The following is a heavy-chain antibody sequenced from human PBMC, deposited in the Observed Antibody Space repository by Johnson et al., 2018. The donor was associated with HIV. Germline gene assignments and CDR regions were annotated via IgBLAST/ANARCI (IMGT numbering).Heavy chain of an antibody. CDR2: IRYDGSNK. V-gene: IGHV3-30*02. CDR1: GFTFSSYG. Sequence: QVQLVESGGGVVQPGGSLRLSCAASGFTFSSYGMHWVRQAPGKGLEWVAFIRYDGSNKYYADSVKGRFTISRDNSKNTLYLQMNSLRAEDTAVDYCAKATTGSDAFDIWGQGTMALVSS. D-gene: IGHD1-1*01. CDR3: AKATTGSDAFDI. J-gene: IGHJ3*02.